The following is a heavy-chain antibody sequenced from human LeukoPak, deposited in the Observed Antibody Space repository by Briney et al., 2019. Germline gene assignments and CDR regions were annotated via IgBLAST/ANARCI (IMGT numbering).Heavy chain of an antibody. V-gene: IGHV3-30*18. CDR3: VKAPVTTCRGAFCYPFDY. CDR2: ISYDGSNK. Sequence: PGGSLRLSCAASGFTFSTYGMSWVRQAPGKGLEWVAVISYDGSNKYYADSVKGRFTISRDSSKNTLFLQMNRLRPEDAAVYYCVKAPVTTCRGAFCYPFDYWGLGTLVTVSS. J-gene: IGHJ4*02. D-gene: IGHD2-15*01. CDR1: GFTFSTYG.